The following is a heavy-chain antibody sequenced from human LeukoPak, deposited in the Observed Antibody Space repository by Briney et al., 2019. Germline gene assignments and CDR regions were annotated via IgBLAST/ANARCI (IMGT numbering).Heavy chain of an antibody. CDR2: ISGNGAAT. Sequence: PGGSLRLSCAGSGFTFSSYAMSWVRQAPGKGLEWVSTISGNGAATCYADSVKGRFTISRDNPTNILYLQMNGLRGEDSAIYYCAKDQYYYGSGSPDYWGQGTLVTVSS. D-gene: IGHD3-10*01. J-gene: IGHJ4*02. V-gene: IGHV3-23*01. CDR3: AKDQYYYGSGSPDY. CDR1: GFTFSSYA.